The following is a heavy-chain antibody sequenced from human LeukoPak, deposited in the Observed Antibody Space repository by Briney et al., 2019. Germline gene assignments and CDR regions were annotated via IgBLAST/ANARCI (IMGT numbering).Heavy chain of an antibody. D-gene: IGHD3-10*01. V-gene: IGHV3-64D*06. CDR3: VKDQRYYYGSGSADRFDY. J-gene: IGHJ4*02. Sequence: GGPLRLSCSASGFTFSSYAMHWVRQAPGKGLEYVSAISSNGGSTYYADSVKGRFTISRDNSKNTLYLQMSSLRAEDTAVYYCVKDQRYYYGSGSADRFDYWGQGTLVTVSS. CDR2: ISSNGGST. CDR1: GFTFSSYA.